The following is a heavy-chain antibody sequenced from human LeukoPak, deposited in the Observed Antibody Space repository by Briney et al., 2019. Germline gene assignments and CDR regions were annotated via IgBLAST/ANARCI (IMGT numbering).Heavy chain of an antibody. Sequence: ASVKVSCKASGYTFTGYYMHWVRQAPGRGLEWMGWINPNSGGTNYAQKFQGRVTMTRDTSISTAYMELSRLRSDDTAVYYCARDDSSGYYVDYWGQGTLVTVSS. V-gene: IGHV1-2*02. CDR2: INPNSGGT. D-gene: IGHD3-22*01. CDR3: ARDDSSGYYVDY. CDR1: GYTFTGYY. J-gene: IGHJ4*02.